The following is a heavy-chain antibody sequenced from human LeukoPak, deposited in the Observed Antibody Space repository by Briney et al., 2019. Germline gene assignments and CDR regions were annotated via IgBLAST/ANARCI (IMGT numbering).Heavy chain of an antibody. CDR2: INQDGSEK. CDR3: ARDRALYDSRRGYYYTEDDY. CDR1: GFTFSTYW. J-gene: IGHJ4*02. D-gene: IGHD3-22*01. V-gene: IGHV3-7*01. Sequence: PGGSLRLSCAASGFTFSTYWMSWVRQAPGKGLEWVANINQDGSEKYSVDSVTGRFTISRDNAKSSLYLQMNNLRADDAAVYYCARDRALYDSRRGYYYTEDDYWGQGTLVTVSS.